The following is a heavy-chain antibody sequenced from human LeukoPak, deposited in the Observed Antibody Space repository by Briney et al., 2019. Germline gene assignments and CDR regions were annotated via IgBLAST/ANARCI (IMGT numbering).Heavy chain of an antibody. CDR3: ARVASGGPIDY. CDR2: ISYDGSNT. V-gene: IGHV3-30*03. D-gene: IGHD4-23*01. J-gene: IGHJ4*02. CDR1: GFTFSNFG. Sequence: GGSLRLSCAASGFTFSNFGMHWVRQTPGKGLECVAVISYDGSNTYYADSVKGRFTISRDNAKNTLYLQMNSLRAEDTAVYYCARVASGGPIDYWGQGTLVTVSS.